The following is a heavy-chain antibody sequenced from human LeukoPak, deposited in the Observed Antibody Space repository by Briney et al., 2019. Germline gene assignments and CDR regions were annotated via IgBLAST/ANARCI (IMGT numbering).Heavy chain of an antibody. Sequence: GGSLRLSCAASGFTFSSYAMSWVRQAPGKGLEWVSAISGSGGSTYYADSVKGRFTISRDNSKNTLYLQMNSLRAEDAAVYYCAKGVGSWYDLTPGGSCFQHWGQGTLVTVSS. CDR1: GFTFSSYA. CDR2: ISGSGGST. D-gene: IGHD6-13*01. V-gene: IGHV3-23*01. J-gene: IGHJ1*01. CDR3: AKGVGSWYDLTPGGSCFQH.